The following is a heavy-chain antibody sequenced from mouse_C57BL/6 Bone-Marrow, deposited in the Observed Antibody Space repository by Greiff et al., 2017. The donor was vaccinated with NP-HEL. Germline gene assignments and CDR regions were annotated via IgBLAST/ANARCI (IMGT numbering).Heavy chain of an antibody. V-gene: IGHV1-55*01. CDR2: IYPGSGST. CDR3: APYSNYVWYFDV. CDR1: GYTFTSYW. D-gene: IGHD2-5*01. Sequence: QVQLQQPGAELVKPGASVKMSCKAPGYTFTSYWITWVKQRPGQGLEWIGDIYPGSGSTNYNEKFKSKATLTVDTSSSTAYMQLSSLTSEDSAVYYCAPYSNYVWYFDVWGTGTTVTVSS. J-gene: IGHJ1*03.